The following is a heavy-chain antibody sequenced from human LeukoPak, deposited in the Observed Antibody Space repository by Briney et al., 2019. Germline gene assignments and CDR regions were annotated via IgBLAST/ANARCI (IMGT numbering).Heavy chain of an antibody. CDR2: ISGSGGST. CDR3: AKEPRYYYGSGSSMDV. J-gene: IGHJ6*02. D-gene: IGHD3-10*01. Sequence: PGGSLRLSCAASGFTFSSYAMSWVRQAPGKGLEWVSAISGSGGSTYYADSVKGRFTISRDNSKNTLYLQMNSLRAEDTAVYYCAKEPRYYYGSGSSMDVWGQGTTVTVSS. V-gene: IGHV3-23*01. CDR1: GFTFSSYA.